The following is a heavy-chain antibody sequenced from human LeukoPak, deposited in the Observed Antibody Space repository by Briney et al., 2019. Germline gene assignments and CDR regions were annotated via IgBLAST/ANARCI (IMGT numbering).Heavy chain of an antibody. D-gene: IGHD5-12*01. Sequence: SETLSLTCTVSGGSISSYYWSWIRQPPGKGLEWIGYIYNTVSTNYNPSLKSRVTISADTSKNQFSLKLSSVTAADTAVYYCARVRNSGFRYVDSWGQGTLVTVSS. CDR1: GGSISSYY. V-gene: IGHV4-59*01. CDR2: IYNTVST. CDR3: ARVRNSGFRYVDS. J-gene: IGHJ4*02.